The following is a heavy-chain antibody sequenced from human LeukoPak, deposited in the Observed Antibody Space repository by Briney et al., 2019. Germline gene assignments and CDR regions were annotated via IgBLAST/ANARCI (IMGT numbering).Heavy chain of an antibody. CDR2: IYIDGST. V-gene: IGHV3-53*01. J-gene: IGHJ6*02. D-gene: IGHD3-9*01. CDR3: TRDLMDYDVSTGLHHYYLDV. CDR1: GFTVSTNY. Sequence: GGSLRLSCAASGFTVSTNYMSWVRQAPGKGLEWVSVIYIDGSTEYADSVRGRFTISRDNAKNTLYLQMNTLRVEDTAVYYCTRDLMDYDVSTGLHHYYLDVWGQGTTVTVSS.